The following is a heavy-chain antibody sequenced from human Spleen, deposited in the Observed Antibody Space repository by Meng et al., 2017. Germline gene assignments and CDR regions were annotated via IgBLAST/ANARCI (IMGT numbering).Heavy chain of an antibody. CDR2: ISWNSGSI. D-gene: IGHD3-3*01. V-gene: IGHV3-9*01. CDR1: GFTFDDYA. Sequence: SLRISCAASGFTFDDYAMSWVRQAPGRGLEWVSTISWNSGSINYADSVKGRFTLSRDNAKNTLYLQMNSLRAEDTAVYYCARRSIFGVVTYYFDYWGQGTLVTVSS. CDR3: ARRSIFGVVTYYFDY. J-gene: IGHJ4*02.